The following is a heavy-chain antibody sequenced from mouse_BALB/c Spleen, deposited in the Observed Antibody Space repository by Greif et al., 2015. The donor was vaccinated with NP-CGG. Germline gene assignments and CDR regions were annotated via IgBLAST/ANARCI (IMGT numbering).Heavy chain of an antibody. CDR1: GFNIKDTY. CDR2: IDPANGNT. V-gene: IGHV14-3*02. CDR3: ARTIYDGYWQAMDY. D-gene: IGHD2-3*01. Sequence: VQLQQSGAELVKPGASVKLSCTASGFNIKDTYMHWVKQRPEQGLEWIGRIDPANGNTKYDPKFQGKATITADTSSNTAYLQLSSLTSEDTAVYYCARTIYDGYWQAMDYWGQGTSVTVSS. J-gene: IGHJ4*01.